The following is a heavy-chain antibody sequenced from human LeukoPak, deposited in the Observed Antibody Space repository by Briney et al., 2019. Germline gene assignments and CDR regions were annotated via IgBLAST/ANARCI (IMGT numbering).Heavy chain of an antibody. CDR3: ARDSGELLWFGESPYGMDV. CDR1: GGSISSGGYY. Sequence: SETLSLTCTVSGGSISSGGYYWSWIRQHPGKGLEWIGYIYYSGSTYYNPSLKSRVTISVDTSKNQFSLELSSVTAADTAVYYCARDSGELLWFGESPYGMDVWGQGTTVTVSS. J-gene: IGHJ6*02. CDR2: IYYSGST. V-gene: IGHV4-31*03. D-gene: IGHD3-10*01.